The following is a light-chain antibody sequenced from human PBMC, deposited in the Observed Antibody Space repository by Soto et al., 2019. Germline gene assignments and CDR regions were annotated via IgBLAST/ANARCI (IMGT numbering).Light chain of an antibody. Sequence: EIVLTQSPATLSLSPGERATLSCRASQSVSSSLAWYQQKPGQAPRLLIYDASNRATGIPARFSGSGSGTDFTLTSSSLEPEDFAVYYCQQRSNWPPYTFGQGTKLEIK. CDR1: QSVSSS. CDR3: QQRSNWPPYT. J-gene: IGKJ2*01. V-gene: IGKV3-11*01. CDR2: DAS.